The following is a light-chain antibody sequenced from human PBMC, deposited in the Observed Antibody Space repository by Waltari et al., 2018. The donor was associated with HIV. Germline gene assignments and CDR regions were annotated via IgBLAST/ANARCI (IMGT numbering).Light chain of an antibody. Sequence: QSALTQPPSSSGSPGQSVTISCTGTSSDLGASHYVSWFQQHPGKAPKLMIYDVTKRPSGVPDRFSGSKSGNTASLTVSGLQAEDEADYYCASHAGSKDVFGGGTRLTVL. V-gene: IGLV2-8*01. J-gene: IGLJ2*01. CDR2: DVT. CDR3: ASHAGSKDV. CDR1: SSDLGASHY.